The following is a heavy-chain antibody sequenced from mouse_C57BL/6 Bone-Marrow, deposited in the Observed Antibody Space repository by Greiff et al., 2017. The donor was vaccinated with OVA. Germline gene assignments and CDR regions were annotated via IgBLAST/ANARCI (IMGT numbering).Heavy chain of an antibody. Sequence: EVKLMESGGGLVKPGGSLKLSCAASGFTFSSYAMSWVRQTPEKRLEWVATISDGGSYTYYPDNVKGRFTISRDNAKNNLYLQMSHLKSEDTAMYYCARDKGYGNYPDYWGQGTTLTVSS. CDR3: ARDKGYGNYPDY. CDR2: ISDGGSYT. D-gene: IGHD2-10*02. J-gene: IGHJ2*01. CDR1: GFTFSSYA. V-gene: IGHV5-4*01.